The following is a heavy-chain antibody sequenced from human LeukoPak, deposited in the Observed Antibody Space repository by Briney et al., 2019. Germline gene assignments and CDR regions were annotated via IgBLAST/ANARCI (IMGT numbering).Heavy chain of an antibody. D-gene: IGHD6-19*01. CDR2: IYYSGST. CDR1: GGSISSSSYY. J-gene: IGHJ4*02. V-gene: IGHV4-39*01. Sequence: KPSETLSLTCTVSGGSISSSSYYWGWIRPPPGKGLEWIGSIYYSGSTYYNPSLKSRVTISVDTSKNQFSLKLSSVTAADTAVYYCASSIAVAGFGFDYWGQGTLVTVSS. CDR3: ASSIAVAGFGFDY.